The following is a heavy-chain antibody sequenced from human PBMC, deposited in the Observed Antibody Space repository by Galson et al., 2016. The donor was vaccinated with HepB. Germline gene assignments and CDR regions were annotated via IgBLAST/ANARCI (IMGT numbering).Heavy chain of an antibody. CDR2: FRSGGDK. Sequence: SLRLSCAASGFIVSDNDMTWVRQAPGKGLEWVAIFRSGGDKSYAESVKGRFIISRDNSKNTIYLQMNSLRAEDTAIYYCAGGGVRNYWGQGTLVTVSS. V-gene: IGHV3-53*01. CDR3: AGGGVRNY. CDR1: GFIVSDND. J-gene: IGHJ4*02. D-gene: IGHD3-10*01.